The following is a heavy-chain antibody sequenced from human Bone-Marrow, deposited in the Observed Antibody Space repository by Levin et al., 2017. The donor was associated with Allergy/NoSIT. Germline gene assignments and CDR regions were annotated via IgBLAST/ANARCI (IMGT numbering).Heavy chain of an antibody. J-gene: IGHJ4*02. Sequence: GASVKVSCKASGYTFTSYDINWVRQATGQGLEWMGWMNPNSGNTGYAQKFQGRVTMTRNTSISTAYMELSSLRSEDTAVYYCARGLPKDIVVVPAAKMNDYWGQGTLVTVSS. CDR1: GYTFTSYD. V-gene: IGHV1-8*01. CDR2: MNPNSGNT. CDR3: ARGLPKDIVVVPAAKMNDY. D-gene: IGHD2-2*01.